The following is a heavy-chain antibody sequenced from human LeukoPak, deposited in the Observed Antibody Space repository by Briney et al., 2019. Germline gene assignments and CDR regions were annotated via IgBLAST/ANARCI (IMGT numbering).Heavy chain of an antibody. CDR2: MNPNSGNT. CDR1: GYTFTSYD. V-gene: IGHV1-8*01. J-gene: IGHJ6*03. D-gene: IGHD1-26*01. CDR3: ARAGPFRATHYYYYMDV. Sequence: GASVKVSCKASGYTFTSYDINWVRQATGQGLEWMGWMNPNSGNTGYAQKFQGRVTITADKSTSTAYMELSSLRSEDTAVYCCARAGPFRATHYYYYMDVWGKGTTVTVSS.